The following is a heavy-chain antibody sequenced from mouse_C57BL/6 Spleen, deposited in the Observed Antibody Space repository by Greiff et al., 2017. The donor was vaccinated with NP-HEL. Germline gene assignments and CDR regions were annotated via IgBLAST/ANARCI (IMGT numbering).Heavy chain of an antibody. CDR1: GYTFTSYW. D-gene: IGHD1-1*01. J-gene: IGHJ2*01. CDR2: INPSNGGT. CDR3: ARSPLLRLYYFDY. Sequence: QVQLKQPGTELVKPGASVKLSCKASGYTFTSYWMHWVKQRPGQGLEWIGNINPSNGGTNYNEKFKSKATLTVDKSSSTAYMQLSSLTSEDSAVYYCARSPLLRLYYFDYWGQGTTLTVSS. V-gene: IGHV1-53*01.